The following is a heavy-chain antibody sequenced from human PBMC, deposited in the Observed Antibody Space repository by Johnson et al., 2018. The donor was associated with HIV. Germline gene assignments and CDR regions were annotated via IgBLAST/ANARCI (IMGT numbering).Heavy chain of an antibody. CDR2: IRYDGSNK. V-gene: IGHV3-33*01. CDR3: ASGDELGDDAFDI. Sequence: VLLVESGGGVVQSGRSLRLSCAASGFTFSDYYMSWIRQAPGKGLEWVAFIRYDGSNKYFADSVKGRFTISRDNSKNTLYLQMNSLRAEDTALYYCASGDELGDDAFDIWGQGTMVTVSS. J-gene: IGHJ3*02. CDR1: GFTFSDYY. D-gene: IGHD7-27*01.